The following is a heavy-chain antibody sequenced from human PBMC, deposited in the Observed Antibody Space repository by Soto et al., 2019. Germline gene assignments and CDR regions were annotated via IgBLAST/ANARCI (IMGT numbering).Heavy chain of an antibody. D-gene: IGHD3-3*01. V-gene: IGHV3-23*01. J-gene: IGHJ6*02. CDR1: GFTLENYA. CDR3: AKDSWAIFGVPAGEYYAMDV. Sequence: EVQLLESGGAPVQSGGSLRLSCVASGFTLENYAMSGVRRAPGKGLEWVAVISGSGGTTYYSDSVKGRFTISRDNSKNTVYLQMNDLRVEDAAEYFCAKDSWAIFGVPAGEYYAMDVWGQGTTVTVSS. CDR2: ISGSGGTT.